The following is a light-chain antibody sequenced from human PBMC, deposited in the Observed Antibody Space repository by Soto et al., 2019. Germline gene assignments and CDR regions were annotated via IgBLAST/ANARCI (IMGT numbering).Light chain of an antibody. Sequence: IVLTQSPGTLSLSPGERATLSCRPSQSISDTLAWYQQKPGQAPRLLIYGAFKRATGIPDRFSGSGSGTDFTLTISRMEPEDFAVYCCQQYGSSPRTFGQGTKVDI. CDR2: GAF. CDR3: QQYGSSPRT. CDR1: QSISDT. V-gene: IGKV3-20*01. J-gene: IGKJ1*01.